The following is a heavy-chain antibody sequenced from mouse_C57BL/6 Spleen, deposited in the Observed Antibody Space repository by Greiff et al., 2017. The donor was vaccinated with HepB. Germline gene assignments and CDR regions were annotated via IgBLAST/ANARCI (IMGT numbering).Heavy chain of an antibody. CDR2: IYPGSGST. J-gene: IGHJ3*01. CDR3: ARDGDGSGYGFAY. CDR1: GYTFTSYW. V-gene: IGHV1-55*01. D-gene: IGHD1-1*01. Sequence: QVQLQQPGAELVKPGASVKMSCKASGYTFTSYWITWVKQRPGQGLEWIGDIYPGSGSTNYNEKFKSKATLTVDTSSSTAYMQRSSLTSEDSAVYFSARDGDGSGYGFAYWGEGTLVTVSA.